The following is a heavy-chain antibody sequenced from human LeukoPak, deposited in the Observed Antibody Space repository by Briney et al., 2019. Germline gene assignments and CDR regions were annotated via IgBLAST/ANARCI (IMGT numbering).Heavy chain of an antibody. Sequence: GGSLRLSCAASGFTFSSNDMSWVRQAPGKGLEWVSAISGSGGSTYYADSVKGRFTISRDNSKNTLYLQMNSLRAEDTDVYYCAKDHAATHYYFDYWGQGTLVTVSS. D-gene: IGHD6-13*01. CDR3: AKDHAATHYYFDY. CDR2: ISGSGGST. V-gene: IGHV3-23*01. CDR1: GFTFSSND. J-gene: IGHJ4*02.